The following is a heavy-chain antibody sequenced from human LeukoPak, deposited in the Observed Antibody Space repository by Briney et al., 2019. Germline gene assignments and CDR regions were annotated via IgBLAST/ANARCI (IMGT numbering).Heavy chain of an antibody. V-gene: IGHV4-39*01. CDR1: GGSIISSNYY. CDR3: ARQGLIVLAGEGDFDY. Sequence: PSETLSPTCTVTGGSIISSNYYWGWIRQPPGKGLEWIGSIYYSGSTHYNPSLKSRVTISVNTSKNQFSLKLSSVTAADTAVYYCARQGLIVLAGEGDFDYWGQGTLVTVSS. J-gene: IGHJ4*02. CDR2: IYYSGST. D-gene: IGHD7-27*01.